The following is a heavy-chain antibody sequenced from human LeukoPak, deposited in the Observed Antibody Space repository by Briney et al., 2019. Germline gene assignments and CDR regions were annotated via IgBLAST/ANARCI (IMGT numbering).Heavy chain of an antibody. Sequence: SETLSLTCTVSGGSISSSHYYWGWIRQPPGKGLEWIGTIYYSGTTYYNPSLESRVTISEDTSKNQFSLTLRSVTAADTAVYYYARQISDYYYYYIDVWGKGATVTVSS. CDR3: ARQISDYYYYYIDV. D-gene: IGHD3-3*01. V-gene: IGHV4-39*01. CDR2: IYYSGTT. CDR1: GGSISSSHYY. J-gene: IGHJ6*03.